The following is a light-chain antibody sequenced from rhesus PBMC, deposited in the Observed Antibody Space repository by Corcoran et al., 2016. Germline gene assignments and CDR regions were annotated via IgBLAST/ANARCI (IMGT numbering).Light chain of an antibody. Sequence: QVILTQSPATLSLSPGERATLSCRASQSVGYHLAWYHQRPGQAPRLLIYAASIRATAIPDSFSGSGSGTDFTLTNSSLESEDVGIFHFCQSSSEVTFGPGTSLDIE. CDR1: QSVGYH. CDR2: AAS. J-gene: IGKJ3*01. CDR3: CQSSSEVT. V-gene: IGKV3-10*01.